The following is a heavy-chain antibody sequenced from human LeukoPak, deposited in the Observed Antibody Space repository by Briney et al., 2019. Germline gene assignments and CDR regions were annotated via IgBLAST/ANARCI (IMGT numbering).Heavy chain of an antibody. V-gene: IGHV5-51*01. CDR3: ARHQGGMDV. Sequence: ESLKISCKASGYSFTTYWFAWVRQMPGKGLEWMGMISPGDFDTRYTPSFKGQVTISVDKSISTAYLQWSSLKASDTAIYYCARHQGGMDVWGQGTTVTVSS. CDR2: ISPGDFDT. J-gene: IGHJ6*02. CDR1: GYSFTTYW.